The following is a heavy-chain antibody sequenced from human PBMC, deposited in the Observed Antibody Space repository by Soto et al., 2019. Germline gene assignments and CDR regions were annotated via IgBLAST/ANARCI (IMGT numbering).Heavy chain of an antibody. D-gene: IGHD2-21*02. CDR3: ARDQRCGGGCYSPYYYDMDV. CDR1: GYTFTSYG. J-gene: IGHJ6*02. V-gene: IGHV1-18*01. CDR2: ISAYNGNT. Sequence: QVQLVQSGAEVKKPGASVKVSCKASGYTFTSYGISWVRQAPGQGLEWMGWISAYNGNTNYAQKLQGRVTMATDTSKSIAYMELRSLRSDDTAVYYCARDQRCGGGCYSPYYYDMDVWGQGTTVTVSS.